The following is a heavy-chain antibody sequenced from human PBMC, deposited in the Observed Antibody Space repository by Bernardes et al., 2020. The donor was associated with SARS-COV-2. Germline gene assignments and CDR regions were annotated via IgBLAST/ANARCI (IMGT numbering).Heavy chain of an antibody. CDR2: INEDGIEK. CDR1: GFTFSSYW. D-gene: IGHD3-10*01. V-gene: IGHV3-7*01. J-gene: IGHJ4*02. Sequence: GGSLRLSCVISGFTFSSYWMSWVRQAPGKGLEWVANINEDGIEKYYVDSVKGRFTVSRDNAKNSLYLQMSSLRAEDTAVYYCARARYYASGTYSPIDHWGPGTVVTVSS. CDR3: ARARYYASGTYSPIDH.